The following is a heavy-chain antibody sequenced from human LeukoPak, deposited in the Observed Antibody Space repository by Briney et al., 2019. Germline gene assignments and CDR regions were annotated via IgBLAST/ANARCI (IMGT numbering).Heavy chain of an antibody. J-gene: IGHJ4*02. CDR2: VNHGGTH. CDR3: ARAGYGDFFDY. V-gene: IGHV4-34*01. CDR1: GGSFSGYY. Sequence: SETLSLTCTVSGGSFSGYYWNWIRQSPGKGLEWIGEVNHGGTHNYNPSLKSRVTISILGSKNHFSLKLSSVTAADTAVYYCARAGYGDFFDYWGQGTLVTVSS. D-gene: IGHD4-17*01.